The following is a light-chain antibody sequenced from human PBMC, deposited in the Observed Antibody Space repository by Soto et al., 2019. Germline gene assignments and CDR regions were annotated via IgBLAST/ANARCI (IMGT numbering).Light chain of an antibody. CDR1: QFVSSRS. V-gene: IGKV3-20*01. J-gene: IGKJ5*01. CDR2: GAS. CDR3: QQYGNSPIT. Sequence: EIPLTQSPGTLSLSPGESATLLCRASQFVSSRSLAWYQQKPGQAPRLLIYGASNGATGIPGRFSASGSGTDFTLTITPLEPEDSAVYFCQQYGNSPITFGQGTRLEIK.